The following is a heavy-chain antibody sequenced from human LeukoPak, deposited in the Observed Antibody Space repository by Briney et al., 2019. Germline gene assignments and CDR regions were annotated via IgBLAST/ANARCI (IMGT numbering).Heavy chain of an antibody. V-gene: IGHV4-4*07. D-gene: IGHD6-19*01. CDR3: AREKNQWLVRGGFDY. Sequence: SETLSLTCTVSGGSISSYYWSWIRQPAGKGLEWIGRINTSGSSNYNPSLRSRVTMSVDTSKNQFSLNLSSVTAADTAVYYCAREKNQWLVRGGFDYWGQGTLVTVSS. CDR1: GGSISSYY. CDR2: INTSGSS. J-gene: IGHJ4*02.